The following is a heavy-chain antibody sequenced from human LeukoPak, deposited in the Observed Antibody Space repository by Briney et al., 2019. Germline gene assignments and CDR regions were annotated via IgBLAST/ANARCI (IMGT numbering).Heavy chain of an antibody. Sequence: SETLSLTCTVSGGSISSSSFYWGWIRQPTGKGLEWIGSIYYSGSTYYNPSLKSRVTISVDTSKNQFSLKLSSVTAADTAVYYCARGLGYCSGGSCYRDAFDIWGQRTMVTVSS. CDR2: IYYSGST. J-gene: IGHJ3*02. D-gene: IGHD2-15*01. V-gene: IGHV4-39*07. CDR3: ARGLGYCSGGSCYRDAFDI. CDR1: GGSISSSSFY.